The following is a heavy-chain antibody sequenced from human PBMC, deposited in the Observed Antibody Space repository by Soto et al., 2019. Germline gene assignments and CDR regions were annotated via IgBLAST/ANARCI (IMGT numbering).Heavy chain of an antibody. CDR2: ISDSGRT. CDR3: ARGGWHSSMWVLDL. D-gene: IGHD2-2*01. Sequence: SETLSLTCTVSGASITTFYWSWIRQPPGRGLEWIGYISDSGRTDYIPSLKSRLTMTADTSKNQFSLNLNSVTAADTALYYCARGGWHSSMWVLDLWGQGTLVTVSS. V-gene: IGHV4-59*12. CDR1: GASITTFY. J-gene: IGHJ5*02.